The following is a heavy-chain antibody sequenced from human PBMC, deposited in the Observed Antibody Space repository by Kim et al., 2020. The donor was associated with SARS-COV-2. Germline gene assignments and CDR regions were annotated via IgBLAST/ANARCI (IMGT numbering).Heavy chain of an antibody. CDR2: VVPIFGST. CDR1: GGTFGSQG. V-gene: IGHV1-69*13. D-gene: IGHD6-13*01. CDR3: SRGRSIASLTDALHI. J-gene: IGHJ3*02. Sequence: SVKVSCKASGGTFGSQGVTWVRQAPGQGLEWLGGVVPIFGSTDYAQTFQGRVTTTADESTNTVYMELRSLRSEDTAVYYCSRGRSIASLTDALHIWGQG.